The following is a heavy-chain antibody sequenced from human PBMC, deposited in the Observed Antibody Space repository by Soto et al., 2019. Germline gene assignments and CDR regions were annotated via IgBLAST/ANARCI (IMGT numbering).Heavy chain of an antibody. CDR2: ISSSSSYT. CDR1: GFTFSDYY. CDR3: ATGQYYYDSSAYYYS. J-gene: IGHJ4*02. Sequence: QVQLVEPGGGLVKPGGSLRLSCAASGFTFSDYYMSWIRQAPGKGLEWVSYISSSSSYTNYADSVRGRFTISRDNAKSSLYLQMNGLRAEDTAVYYCATGQYYYDSSAYYYSWGQGTLVTVSS. V-gene: IGHV3-11*05. D-gene: IGHD3-22*01.